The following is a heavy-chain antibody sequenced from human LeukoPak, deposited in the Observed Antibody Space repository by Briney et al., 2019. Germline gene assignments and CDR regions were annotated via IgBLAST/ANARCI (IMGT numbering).Heavy chain of an antibody. J-gene: IGHJ6*02. CDR2: IYTSGST. CDR1: GGSISSYY. Sequence: SETLPLTCTVSGGSISSYYWSWIRQPAGKGLEWIGRIYTSGSTNYNPSLKSRVTISVDTSKNQFSLKLSSVTAADTAVYYCARGSYDFWSGYYNGLGGGGMDVWGQGTTVTVSS. D-gene: IGHD3-3*01. V-gene: IGHV4-4*07. CDR3: ARGSYDFWSGYYNGLGGGGMDV.